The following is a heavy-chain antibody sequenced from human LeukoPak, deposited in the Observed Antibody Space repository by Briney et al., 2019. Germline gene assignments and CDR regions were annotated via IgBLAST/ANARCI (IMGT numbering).Heavy chain of an antibody. CDR3: ARGVARSSKFHFSYYFDY. D-gene: IGHD6-6*01. Sequence: PGGSLRLSCAASGFTFSSYWMSWIRQPPGKGLEWIGSIYHSGSTYYNPSLKSRVTISVDTSKNQFSLNLSSVTAADTAVYYCARGVARSSKFHFSYYFDYWGQGTLVTVSS. V-gene: IGHV4-39*07. CDR2: IYHSGST. CDR1: GFTFSSYW. J-gene: IGHJ4*02.